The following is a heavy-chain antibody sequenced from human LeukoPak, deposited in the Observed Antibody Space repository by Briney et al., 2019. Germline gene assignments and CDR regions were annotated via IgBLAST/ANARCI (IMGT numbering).Heavy chain of an antibody. J-gene: IGHJ4*02. V-gene: IGHV1-69*13. D-gene: IGHD3-3*01. Sequence: SVKVSCKASGGTFSSYAISWVRQAPGQGLEWMGGIIPIFGTANYAQKFQGRVTITADESTSTAYMELSSLRSEDTAVYYCARDAEVWSGYYKGDYWGQGTLVTVSS. CDR3: ARDAEVWSGYYKGDY. CDR2: IIPIFGTA. CDR1: GGTFSSYA.